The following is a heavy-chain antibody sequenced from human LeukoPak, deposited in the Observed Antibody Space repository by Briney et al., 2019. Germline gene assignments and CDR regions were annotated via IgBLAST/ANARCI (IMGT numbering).Heavy chain of an antibody. CDR1: GGSISSGGYY. D-gene: IGHD6-19*01. Sequence: PSQTLSLTCTVSGGSISSGGYYWSWIRQPPGKGLEWIASIYYTGSTYYRPSLKSRVTISVDTSKNQFSLKLSSVTAADTAVYYCASSRVAGTAGGRAPYFQHWGQGTLVTVSS. CDR2: IYYTGST. V-gene: IGHV4-39*07. J-gene: IGHJ1*01. CDR3: ASSRVAGTAGGRAPYFQH.